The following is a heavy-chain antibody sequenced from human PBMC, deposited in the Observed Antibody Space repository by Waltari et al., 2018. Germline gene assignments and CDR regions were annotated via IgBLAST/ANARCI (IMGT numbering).Heavy chain of an antibody. Sequence: QVQLQELGPGLVTPSRTLSLTCTVAGESIKTGGSCWSWVRPSPGKGLEWIGEISGSGATYSNPSLKSRVTMSVDKSQSEFSLKLNAVPAADTALYYCARDLVSNPGYCGQGILVIVSS. D-gene: IGHD3-10*01. J-gene: IGHJ4*02. CDR3: ARDLVSNPGY. V-gene: IGHV4-4*02. CDR1: GESIKTGGSC. CDR2: ISGSGAT.